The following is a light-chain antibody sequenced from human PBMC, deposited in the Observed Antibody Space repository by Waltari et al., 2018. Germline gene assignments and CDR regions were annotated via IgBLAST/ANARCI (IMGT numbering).Light chain of an antibody. CDR1: NLGDQH. CDR2: QDN. Sequence: SYELTQPPSVSVSPGQTASITCPGDNLGDQHIHWYQQKPAQSPVLAIHQDNKRPSGIPERFAGSSSGNTATLTISGTQAIDEADYFCQAWDRSPIFGGGTKLTVL. CDR3: QAWDRSPI. J-gene: IGLJ2*01. V-gene: IGLV3-1*01.